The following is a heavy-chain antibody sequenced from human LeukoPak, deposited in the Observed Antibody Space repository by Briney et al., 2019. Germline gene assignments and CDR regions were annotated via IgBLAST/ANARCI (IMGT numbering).Heavy chain of an antibody. J-gene: IGHJ4*02. Sequence: PGGSLRLSCVGSGFTFRSHAMSWVRQAPEKGLEFVSGIYENGGTTYYADSVKGRFTISRDNSKNTLYLQMNSLRAEDTAVYYCANSYVRSPFDYWGQGTLVTVSS. CDR1: GFTFRSHA. D-gene: IGHD3-16*01. CDR3: ANSYVRSPFDY. V-gene: IGHV3-23*01. CDR2: IYENGGTT.